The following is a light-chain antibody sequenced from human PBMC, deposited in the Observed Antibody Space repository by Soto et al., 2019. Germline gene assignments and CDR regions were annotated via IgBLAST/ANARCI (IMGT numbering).Light chain of an antibody. CDR3: GTWDTSLSAGV. CDR1: NIGSKS. J-gene: IGLJ3*02. CDR2: DDS. Sequence: SSELTQPPSVSVAPGQTARITCGGNNIGSKSVHWYQQKPGQAPVLVVYDDSDRPSGIPERFSGSNSGNTATLDITGLQTGDEADYYCGTWDTSLSAGVFGGGTKLTVL. V-gene: IGLV3-21*02.